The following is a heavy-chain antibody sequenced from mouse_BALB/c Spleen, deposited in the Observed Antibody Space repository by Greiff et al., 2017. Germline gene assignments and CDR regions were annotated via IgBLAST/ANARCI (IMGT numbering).Heavy chain of an antibody. CDR2: IDPYYDGT. J-gene: IGHJ2*01. CDR3: ATEYGNGGY. D-gene: IGHD2-10*02. CDR1: GYSFTGYN. V-gene: IGHV1-39*01. Sequence: VQLQQSGPELEKPGASVKISCKASGYSFTGYNMNWVKQSNGKSLEWIGNIDPYYDGTSYNQKFKGKATLTVDKSSSTAYMQLKSLTSEDSAVYYCATEYGNGGYWGQGTTLTVSS.